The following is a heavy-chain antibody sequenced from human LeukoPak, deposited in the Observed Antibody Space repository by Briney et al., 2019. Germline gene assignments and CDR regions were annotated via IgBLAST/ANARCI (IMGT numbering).Heavy chain of an antibody. CDR2: IYSGGST. CDR3: AKFPGRNYFDY. Sequence: GGSLRLSCSASGFTVSNNYMSWVRQAPGKGLEWVSVIYSGGSTYYADSVKGRFTISRDNSKNTLYLQMNSLRAEDTAVYYCAKFPGRNYFDYWGQGTLVTVSS. D-gene: IGHD3-10*01. V-gene: IGHV3-66*01. CDR1: GFTVSNNY. J-gene: IGHJ4*02.